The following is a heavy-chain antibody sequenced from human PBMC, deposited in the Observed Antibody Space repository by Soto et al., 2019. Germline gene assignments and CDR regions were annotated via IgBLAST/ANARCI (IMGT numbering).Heavy chain of an antibody. CDR1: TFIFSNYA. V-gene: IGHV3-23*01. Sequence: EVQLLESGGGLVQPGGSLRLSCAASTFIFSNYAMSWVRQAPGEGLEWISAISGSGGTTYYAESVKGRFSISRDNSKNTLYLQMNSLRAEDTAVYHCVRDYYHVSGSYYDIPLDYWGQGTLVTVSS. CDR3: VRDYYHVSGSYYDIPLDY. J-gene: IGHJ4*02. D-gene: IGHD3-10*01. CDR2: ISGSGGTT.